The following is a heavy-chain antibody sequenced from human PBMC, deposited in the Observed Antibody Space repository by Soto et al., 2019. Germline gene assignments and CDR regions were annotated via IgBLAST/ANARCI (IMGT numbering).Heavy chain of an antibody. J-gene: IGHJ6*02. V-gene: IGHV1-8*01. Sequence: GASVKVSCKASGYTFTSYDINWVRQATGQGLEWMGWMNPNSGNTGYAQKFQGRVTMTRNTSISTAYMELSSLRSEDTAVYYCARGQSSSPYFGMDVWGQGTTVTSP. CDR2: MNPNSGNT. CDR3: ARGQSSSPYFGMDV. D-gene: IGHD6-6*01. CDR1: GYTFTSYD.